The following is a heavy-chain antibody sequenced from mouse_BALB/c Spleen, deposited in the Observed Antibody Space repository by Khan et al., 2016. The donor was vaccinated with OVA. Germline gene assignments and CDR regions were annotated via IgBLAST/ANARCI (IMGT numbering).Heavy chain of an antibody. Sequence: QVQLKESGAELAKPGASVKMSCKASGYTFTNYWMHWVKQRPGQGLEWIGYINPSNIYTEYNQKFKDKATLTADKSSSTAYMQLRSLRSEDSAVYYCARRLPPYYYAMDYWGQGTSVTVSS. CDR3: ARRLPPYYYAMDY. V-gene: IGHV1-7*01. J-gene: IGHJ4*01. D-gene: IGHD3-2*02. CDR1: GYTFTNYW. CDR2: INPSNIYT.